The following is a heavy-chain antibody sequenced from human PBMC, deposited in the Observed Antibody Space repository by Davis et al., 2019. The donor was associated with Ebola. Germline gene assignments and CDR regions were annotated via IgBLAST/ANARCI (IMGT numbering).Heavy chain of an antibody. CDR3: AGEKLELTYYYGMDV. D-gene: IGHD1-1*01. CDR1: GDLTTSFY. J-gene: IGHJ6*02. Sequence: SETLSLTCSVSGDLTTSFYWNWIRQPPGKGLEWIGNIYFYSGGTYYNPSLKSRVTISVDTSKNQFSLKLSSVTAADTAVYYCAGEKLELTYYYGMDVWGQGTTVTVSS. CDR2: IYFYSGGT. V-gene: IGHV4-59*12.